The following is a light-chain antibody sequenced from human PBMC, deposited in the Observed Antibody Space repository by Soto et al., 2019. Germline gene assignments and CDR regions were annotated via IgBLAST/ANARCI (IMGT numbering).Light chain of an antibody. J-gene: IGKJ1*01. CDR1: QSVSSN. V-gene: IGKV3-15*01. CDR3: QQYNNWPGRT. Sequence: EIVMTQSPATLSVSPGERATLSCRAGQSVSSNLAWYQQKPGQAPRLLIYGASTRATGIPARFSGSGSGTEFTLTISSLQSEDFAVYYCQQYNNWPGRTFGQGTKV. CDR2: GAS.